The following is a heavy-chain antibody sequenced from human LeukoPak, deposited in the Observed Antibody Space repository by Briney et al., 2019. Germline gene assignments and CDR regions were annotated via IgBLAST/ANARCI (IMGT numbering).Heavy chain of an antibody. D-gene: IGHD6-13*01. CDR1: GYTFTGYY. V-gene: IGHV1-2*02. J-gene: IGHJ4*02. Sequence: GASVKVSCKASGYTFTGYYMHWVRQAPGQGLEWMGWINPNSGGTNYAQKFQGRVTMTRDTSISTAYMELSRLRSDDTAVYYRAREWDAAAAFDYWGQGTLVTVSS. CDR2: INPNSGGT. CDR3: AREWDAAAAFDY.